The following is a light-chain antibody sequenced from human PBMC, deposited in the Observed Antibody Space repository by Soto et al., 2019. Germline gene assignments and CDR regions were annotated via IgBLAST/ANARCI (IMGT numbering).Light chain of an antibody. J-gene: IGKJ1*01. V-gene: IGKV3-20*01. CDR3: PQYGSSPET. Sequence: EIGLTQSPGTLSLSPGERATLSCRASQSVSSSYLAWYQQKPGQAPRLLIYGASSRATGIPDRFSGSGSGTDFTLTISRLEPEDFAVYYGPQYGSSPETFGQGTNVDI. CDR2: GAS. CDR1: QSVSSSY.